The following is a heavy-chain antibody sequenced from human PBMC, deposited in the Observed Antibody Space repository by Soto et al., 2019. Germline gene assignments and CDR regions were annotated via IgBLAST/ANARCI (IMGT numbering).Heavy chain of an antibody. CDR2: IKQDGSEK. D-gene: IGHD6-19*01. V-gene: IGHV3-7*03. CDR1: GFSFTNYW. CDR3: ARVVSSGWYLDF. Sequence: EVQLVESGGGLVQPGGSLRLSCAASGFSFTNYWMNWVRQAPGKGLEWVANIKQDGSEKYYVDSVKGRFTISRDNAENSVHLQMNSLRADDTAVYYCARVVSSGWYLDFWGQGTLVTVSS. J-gene: IGHJ4*02.